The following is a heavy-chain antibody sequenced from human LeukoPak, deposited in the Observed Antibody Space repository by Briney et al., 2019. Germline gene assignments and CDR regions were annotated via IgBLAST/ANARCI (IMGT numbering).Heavy chain of an antibody. D-gene: IGHD6-13*01. CDR2: IYHSGST. CDR1: GGSISSNNW. Sequence: SETLSLTCAVSGGSISSNNWWSWVRRPPGKGLEWIGEIYHSGSTNYNPSLKSRVTISVDKSKNQFSLKLSSVTAADTAVYYCAKDGAAGTFNWFDPWGQGTLVTVSS. CDR3: AKDGAAGTFNWFDP. V-gene: IGHV4-4*02. J-gene: IGHJ5*02.